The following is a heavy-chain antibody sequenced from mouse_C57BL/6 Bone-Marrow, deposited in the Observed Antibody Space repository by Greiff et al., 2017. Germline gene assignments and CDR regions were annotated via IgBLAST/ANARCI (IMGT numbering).Heavy chain of an antibody. CDR2: ISYDGSN. V-gene: IGHV3-6*01. Sequence: EVQVVESGPGLVKPSQSLSLTCSVTGYSFTSGYYWNWIRQFTGNKLEWMGYISYDGSNNYNPTLKNRISITRDTAKNHFFLKLNSMTTEDTATEYCERDYYYSSRGWAMDYWGQGTSVTVSS. J-gene: IGHJ4*01. D-gene: IGHD1-1*01. CDR3: ERDYYYSSRGWAMDY. CDR1: GYSFTSGYY.